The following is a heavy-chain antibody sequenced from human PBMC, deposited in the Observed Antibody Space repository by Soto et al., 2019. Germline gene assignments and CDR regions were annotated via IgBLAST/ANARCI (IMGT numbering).Heavy chain of an antibody. D-gene: IGHD3-3*01. CDR2: ISYDGSNK. V-gene: IGHV3-30*18. Sequence: GGSLRLSCAASGFTFSSYGMHWVRQAPGKGLEWVAVISYDGSNKYYADSVKGRFTISRDNSKNTLYLQMNSLRAEDTAVYYCAKDPQYYDFWSGYSSRDLYYYYYGMDVWGQGTTVTVSS. CDR3: AKDPQYYDFWSGYSSRDLYYYYYGMDV. CDR1: GFTFSSYG. J-gene: IGHJ6*02.